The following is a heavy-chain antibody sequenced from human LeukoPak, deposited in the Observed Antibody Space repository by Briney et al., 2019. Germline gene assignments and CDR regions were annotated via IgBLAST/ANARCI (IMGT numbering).Heavy chain of an antibody. D-gene: IGHD5-24*01. CDR2: LYSGGST. J-gene: IGHJ6*02. CDR1: GFTVSGNY. V-gene: IGHV3-66*01. Sequence: GGSLRLSCAASGFTVSGNYMSWVRQAPGKGLEWVSLLYSGGSTYYADSVKGRFSISRDNSKNTLYLQMNSLRAEDTAVYYCASRDKGYYYGMDVWGQGTTITVSS. CDR3: ASRDKGYYYGMDV.